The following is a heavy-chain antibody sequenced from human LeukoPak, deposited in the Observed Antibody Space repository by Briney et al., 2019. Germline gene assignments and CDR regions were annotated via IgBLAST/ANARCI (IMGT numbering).Heavy chain of an antibody. J-gene: IGHJ4*02. D-gene: IGHD3-16*01. CDR2: ISRTSEYI. CDR3: AGGGDFDY. V-gene: IGHV3-21*01. Sequence: GGSLRLSCAASGFSFSIYFMNWVRQAPGKGLEWVSSISRTSEYIHYADSVRGRFAISRDNAKNSVYLLMNSLRAEDTAVYFCAGGGDFDYWGQGILVTVSA. CDR1: GFSFSIYF.